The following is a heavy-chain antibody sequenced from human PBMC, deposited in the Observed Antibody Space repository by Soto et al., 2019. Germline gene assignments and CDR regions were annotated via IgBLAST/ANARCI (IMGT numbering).Heavy chain of an antibody. CDR2: ISYDGSNK. J-gene: IGHJ4*02. CDR3: AKDQGRRIQLWLRIFDY. Sequence: GGSLRLSCAASGFTFSSYGMHWVRQAPGKGLEWVAVISYDGSNKYYADSVKGRFTISRDNSKNTLYLQMNSLRAEDTAVYYCAKDQGRRIQLWLRIFDYWGQGTLVTVSS. CDR1: GFTFSSYG. D-gene: IGHD5-18*01. V-gene: IGHV3-30*18.